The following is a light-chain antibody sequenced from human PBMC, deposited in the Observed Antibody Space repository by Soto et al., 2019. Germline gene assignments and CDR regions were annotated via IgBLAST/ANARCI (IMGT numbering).Light chain of an antibody. J-gene: IGKJ1*01. Sequence: DIQMTQSPSTLSASVGDRVTITCRASQSISNWLAWYQQKPGKAPKLLIYDTSSLESGVPSRFSGSGSGTEFTLTISSLQPDDFAIYYCQQYSSYWTFGQGTKVEIK. CDR2: DTS. CDR1: QSISNW. CDR3: QQYSSYWT. V-gene: IGKV1-5*01.